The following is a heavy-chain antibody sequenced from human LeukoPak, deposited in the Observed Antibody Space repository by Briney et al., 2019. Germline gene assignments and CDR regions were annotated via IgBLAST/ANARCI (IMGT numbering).Heavy chain of an antibody. J-gene: IGHJ3*02. V-gene: IGHV4-34*01. CDR2: INHSGST. Sequence: SETLSLTCAVYGGSFSGYYWGWIRQPPGKGLEWIGEINHSGSTNYNPSLKSRVTISVDTSKNQFSLKLSSVTAADTAVYYCARAAKKRITMIVVVIGAIDIWGQGTMVTVSS. CDR1: GGSFSGYY. D-gene: IGHD3-22*01. CDR3: ARAAKKRITMIVVVIGAIDI.